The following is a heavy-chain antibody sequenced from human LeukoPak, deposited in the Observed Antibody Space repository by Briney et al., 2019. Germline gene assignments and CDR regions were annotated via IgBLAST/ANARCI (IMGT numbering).Heavy chain of an antibody. V-gene: IGHV4-34*01. J-gene: IGHJ6*03. CDR1: GFTFSSYG. Sequence: GSLRLSCAASGFTFSSYGMHWVRQAPGKGLEWIGEINHSGSTNYNPSLKSRVTISVDTSKNQFSLKLSSVTAADTAVYYCARASAAANIFYYYYMDVWGKGTTVTVSS. D-gene: IGHD6-13*01. CDR2: INHSGST. CDR3: ARASAAANIFYYYYMDV.